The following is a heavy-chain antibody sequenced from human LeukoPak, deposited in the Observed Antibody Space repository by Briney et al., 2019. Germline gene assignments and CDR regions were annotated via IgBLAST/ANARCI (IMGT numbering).Heavy chain of an antibody. D-gene: IGHD3-22*01. Sequence: GGSLRLSCAASGFTFSSYWMHWVRQAPGKGLEWVSGINWNGGSTGYADSVKGRFTISRDNAKNSLYLQMNSLRAEDTALYYCARDYDSSGYSDAFDIWGQGTMVTVSS. CDR2: INWNGGST. CDR1: GFTFSSYW. CDR3: ARDYDSSGYSDAFDI. J-gene: IGHJ3*02. V-gene: IGHV3-20*04.